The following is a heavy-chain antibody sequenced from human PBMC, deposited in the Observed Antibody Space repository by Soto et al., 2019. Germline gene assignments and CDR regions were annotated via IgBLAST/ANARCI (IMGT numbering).Heavy chain of an antibody. Sequence: TLSLTCTVSGASMGSHYWTWLRQSPGKGLEWIGYISYSGSTYYNPSHKSRVTISADTSRNQFSLKLSAVISADTAVYYCARADPDASVGYWGQGTLVTVSS. CDR2: ISYSGST. CDR3: ARADPDASVGY. J-gene: IGHJ4*02. CDR1: GASMGSHY. V-gene: IGHV4-59*11. D-gene: IGHD3-16*01.